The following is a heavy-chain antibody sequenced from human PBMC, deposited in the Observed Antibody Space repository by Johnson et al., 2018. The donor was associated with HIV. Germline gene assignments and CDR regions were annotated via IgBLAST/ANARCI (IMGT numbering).Heavy chain of an antibody. D-gene: IGHD3-22*01. CDR1: GFTFSSYA. CDR2: ISGSGGST. Sequence: VLLLESGGGLVQPGGSLRLSCAASGFTFSSYAMSWVRQAPGKGLEWVSAISGSGGSTYYADSVKGRFTISRDNSKNTLYLQMNSLRAEDTAVYYWAKDTEGSGYAFDICGQGTMVTVSS. V-gene: IGHV3-23*01. CDR3: AKDTEGSGYAFDI. J-gene: IGHJ3*02.